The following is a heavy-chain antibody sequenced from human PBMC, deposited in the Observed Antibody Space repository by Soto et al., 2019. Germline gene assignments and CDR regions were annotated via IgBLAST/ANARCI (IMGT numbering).Heavy chain of an antibody. CDR2: IIPIFGTA. J-gene: IGHJ6*02. D-gene: IGHD5-12*01. V-gene: IGHV1-69*13. CDR1: GGTFSSYA. CDR3: ARANWKREMATIIARGIYYGMDV. Sequence: GASVKVSCKASGGTFSSYAISWVRQAPGQGLEWMGGIIPIFGTANYAQKFQGRVTITADESTSTAYMELSSLRSEDTAVYYCARANWKREMATIIARGIYYGMDVWGQGTTVTVS.